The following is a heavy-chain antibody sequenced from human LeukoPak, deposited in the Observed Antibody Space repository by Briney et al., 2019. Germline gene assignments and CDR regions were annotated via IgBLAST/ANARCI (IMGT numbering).Heavy chain of an antibody. CDR3: ARGGAVAANRFDP. V-gene: IGHV3-11*01. CDR1: GFTFSDYY. Sequence: GGSLRLSCAASGFTFSDYYMSWIREAPGKGLEWVSYISSSGSTISYADSVKGRFTISRDNAKNSQYLQMNSLRAEGTAVYYCARGGAVAANRFDPWGQGTLVTVSS. D-gene: IGHD1-26*01. CDR2: ISSSGSTI. J-gene: IGHJ5*02.